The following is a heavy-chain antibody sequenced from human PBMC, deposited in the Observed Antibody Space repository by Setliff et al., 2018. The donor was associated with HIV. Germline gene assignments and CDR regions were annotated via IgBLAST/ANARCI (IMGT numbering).Heavy chain of an antibody. Sequence: SETLSLTCTVSGGSISGYYWNWIRQPPGKGLEWIGFIFDSGSTSYNPSLKSRVTISVDTSKNQFSLKLTSVTAADTAVYYCARARRDSYDRGRRNHYYIDVWGKGTTVTVSS. J-gene: IGHJ6*03. CDR3: ARARRDSYDRGRRNHYYIDV. CDR1: GGSISGYY. D-gene: IGHD3-22*01. CDR2: IFDSGST. V-gene: IGHV4-59*01.